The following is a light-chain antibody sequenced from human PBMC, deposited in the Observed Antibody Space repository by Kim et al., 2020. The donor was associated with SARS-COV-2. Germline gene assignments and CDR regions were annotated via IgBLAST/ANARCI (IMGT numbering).Light chain of an antibody. V-gene: IGKV3-20*01. Sequence: DRANRPLKTSLTISATYLAWYRHKPGQATRLRIYAASTRAPGIPDRYSGSESGTDFTLTTARLEPEDSALYYCQQFGSSPRNFGQGTKLKI. J-gene: IGKJ2*01. CDR2: AAS. CDR3: QQFGSSPRN. CDR1: LTISATY.